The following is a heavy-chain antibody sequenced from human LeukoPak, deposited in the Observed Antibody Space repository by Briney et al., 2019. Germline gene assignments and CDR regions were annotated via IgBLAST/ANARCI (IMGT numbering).Heavy chain of an antibody. CDR3: ARGPPFCSSTSCQGAGYYYYYMDV. V-gene: IGHV4-59*01. Sequence: SETLSLTCTVSGGSISSYYWSWIRQPPGKGLEWIGYIYYSGSTNCNPSLKSRVTISVDTSKNQFSLKLSSVTAADTAVYYCARGPPFCSSTSCQGAGYYYYYMDVWGKGTTVTVSS. D-gene: IGHD2-2*01. CDR1: GGSISSYY. J-gene: IGHJ6*03. CDR2: IYYSGST.